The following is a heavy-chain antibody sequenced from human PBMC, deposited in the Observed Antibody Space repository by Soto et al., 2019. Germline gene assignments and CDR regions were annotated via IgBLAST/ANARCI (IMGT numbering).Heavy chain of an antibody. Sequence: ASVKVSCKASGGTFSSYAISWVRQAPGQGLEWMGGIIPIFGTANYAQKFQGRVTITADESTSTAYMELSSLRSEDTAVYYCARDLATVTTRGYYYGMDVWGQGTTVTVSS. CDR2: IIPIFGTA. V-gene: IGHV1-69*13. CDR1: GGTFSSYA. J-gene: IGHJ6*02. CDR3: ARDLATVTTRGYYYGMDV. D-gene: IGHD4-4*01.